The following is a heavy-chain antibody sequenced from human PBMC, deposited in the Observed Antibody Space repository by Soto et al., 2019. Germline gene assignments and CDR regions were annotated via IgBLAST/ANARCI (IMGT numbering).Heavy chain of an antibody. CDR1: GGSISSYY. D-gene: IGHD3-3*01. V-gene: IGHV4-59*12. CDR3: ARDARGDVWSGPYDAFDI. J-gene: IGHJ3*02. CDR2: IYYSGST. Sequence: SETLSLTCTVSGGSISSYYWTWIRQPPGKGLEWIGYIYYSGSTNYNPSLKSRVTISVDTSKNQFSLKLSSVTAADTAVYYCARDARGDVWSGPYDAFDIWGQGTMVTVSS.